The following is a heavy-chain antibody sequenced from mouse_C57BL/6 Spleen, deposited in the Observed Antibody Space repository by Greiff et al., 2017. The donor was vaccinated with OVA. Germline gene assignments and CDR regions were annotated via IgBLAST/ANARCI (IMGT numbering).Heavy chain of an antibody. V-gene: IGHV1-54*01. CDR2: INPGSGGT. CDR3: ARAGSSNGTWCAY. CDR1: GYAFTNYL. J-gene: IGHJ3*01. Sequence: QVQLQQSGAELVRPGTSVKVSCKASGYAFTNYLIEWVKQRPGQGLEWIGVINPGSGGTNYNEKFKGKATLTVDTSSSTAYMQLSSLTSEDAAVYVCARAGSSNGTWCAYWGQGTLVTVSA. D-gene: IGHD1-1*01.